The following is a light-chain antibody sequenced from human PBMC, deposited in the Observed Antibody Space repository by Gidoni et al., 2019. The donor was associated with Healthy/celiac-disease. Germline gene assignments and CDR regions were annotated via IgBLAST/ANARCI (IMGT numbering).Light chain of an antibody. J-gene: IGLJ2*01. CDR2: EEN. CDR1: SGSMATHY. Sequence: NFLLTHPHPVSYSPWQTGTIPCTGSSGSMATHYVQWYQQRPGSAPTTVIYEENQRPSGVPDRFSGSIDSSSNSASLTISGLKTEDEADYYCQSYDSSNHGVFGGGTKLTVL. V-gene: IGLV6-57*02. CDR3: QSYDSSNHGV.